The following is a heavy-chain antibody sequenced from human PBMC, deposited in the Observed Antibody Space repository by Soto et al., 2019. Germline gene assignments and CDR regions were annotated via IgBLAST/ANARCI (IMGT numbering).Heavy chain of an antibody. CDR3: ARGGYQLLVYYFDY. Sequence: QVQLVQSGAEVKKPGSSVKVSCKASGGTFSSYAISWVRQAPGQRLEWMGGIIPIFGTANYAQKFQGRVTITADKSTSTAYMELSSLRSEDTAVYYCARGGYQLLVYYFDYWGQGTLVTVSS. V-gene: IGHV1-69*06. CDR1: GGTFSSYA. CDR2: IIPIFGTA. D-gene: IGHD2-2*01. J-gene: IGHJ4*02.